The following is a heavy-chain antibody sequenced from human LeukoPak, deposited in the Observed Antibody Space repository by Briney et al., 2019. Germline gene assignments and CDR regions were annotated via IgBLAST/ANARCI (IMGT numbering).Heavy chain of an antibody. Sequence: PGGSLRLSCAASGFTFSSYAMNWVRQAPGKGLEWVSTISGNGGNTFYVDSVKGRFTISRDNSKNTLYLQMNNLRAEDTAIYYRAKDLAAAGTYFDYWGQGTLVTVPS. CDR3: AKDLAAAGTYFDY. CDR1: GFTFSSYA. V-gene: IGHV3-23*01. J-gene: IGHJ4*02. CDR2: ISGNGGNT. D-gene: IGHD6-13*01.